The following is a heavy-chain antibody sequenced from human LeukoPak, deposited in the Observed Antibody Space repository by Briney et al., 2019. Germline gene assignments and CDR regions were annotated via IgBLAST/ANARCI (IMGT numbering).Heavy chain of an antibody. CDR3: ARADCSSSTCYLRRSWFDP. Sequence: GGSLRLSCAASGFTLSNYDTNWVRQAPGKGLEWVSSISTSSRYIYYKDSVRGRFTISRDDAKNSLYLEMNSLGAEDTAVYYCARADCSSSTCYLRRSWFDPWGQGTLVTVSS. J-gene: IGHJ5*02. D-gene: IGHD2-2*01. CDR2: ISTSSRYI. CDR1: GFTLSNYD. V-gene: IGHV3-21*01.